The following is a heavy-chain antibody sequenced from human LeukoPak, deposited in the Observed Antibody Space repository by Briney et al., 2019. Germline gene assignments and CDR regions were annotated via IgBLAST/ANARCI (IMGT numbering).Heavy chain of an antibody. V-gene: IGHV4-31*03. J-gene: IGHJ4*02. Sequence: SETLSLTCTVPGGSISSGGYYWSWIRQHPGKGLEWIGYIYYSGSTYYNPSLKSRVTISVDTSKNQFSLKLSSVTAADTAVYYCARVRTYYYGSGSYYDLNFDYWGQGTLVTVSS. CDR1: GGSISSGGYY. CDR2: IYYSGST. CDR3: ARVRTYYYGSGSYYDLNFDY. D-gene: IGHD3-10*01.